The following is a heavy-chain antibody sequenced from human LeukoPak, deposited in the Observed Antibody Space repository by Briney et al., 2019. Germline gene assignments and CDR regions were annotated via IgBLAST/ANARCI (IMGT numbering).Heavy chain of an antibody. CDR3: AREAWAGTLSGWFDP. D-gene: IGHD1-7*01. Sequence: SETLSLTCSVSGDPISRGAYYWSWVRQSPGKGLEWIGYIFSSGSTSYNPSLRSRATVSFDTSKNQFFLNLNSVTAADSAVYYCAREAWAGTLSGWFDPCGQGTLVTVSS. J-gene: IGHJ5*02. V-gene: IGHV4-31*03. CDR1: GDPISRGAYY. CDR2: IFSSGST.